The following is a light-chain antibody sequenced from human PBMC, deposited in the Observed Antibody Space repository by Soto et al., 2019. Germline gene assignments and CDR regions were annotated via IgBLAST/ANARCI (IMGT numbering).Light chain of an antibody. Sequence: DLQMTQSPSTLSASVGDRVTITCRASQSISSWLAWYQQKPGKAPKLLVYKASSLETGVPSRFSGSGSGTEFTLTISSLQPDDFATYYCQQYKSYSFGQGTKVEIK. V-gene: IGKV1-5*03. CDR2: KAS. CDR3: QQYKSYS. J-gene: IGKJ1*01. CDR1: QSISSW.